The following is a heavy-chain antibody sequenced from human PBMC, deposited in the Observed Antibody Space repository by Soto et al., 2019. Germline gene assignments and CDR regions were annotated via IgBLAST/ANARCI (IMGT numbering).Heavy chain of an antibody. V-gene: IGHV3-23*01. CDR1: GFTFSTYA. J-gene: IGHJ4*02. CDR3: AKYDYDSSGYYLDY. Sequence: GGSLRLSCDASGFTFSTYALHWVRQAPGKGLEWVSAISGSGGNTYYADSVKGRFTISRDNSKNTLYLQMNSLRAEDTAVYYCAKYDYDSSGYYLDYWGQGTLVTVSS. CDR2: ISGSGGNT. D-gene: IGHD3-22*01.